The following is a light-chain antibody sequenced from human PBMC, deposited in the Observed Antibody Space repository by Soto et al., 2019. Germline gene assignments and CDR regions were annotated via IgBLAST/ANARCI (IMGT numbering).Light chain of an antibody. J-gene: IGKJ4*01. CDR3: QQFSSYPLT. CDR1: QTGRNNY. V-gene: IGKV3-20*01. Sequence: EFVLTQSPGTLTLSPGERDTSSGGASQTGRNNYLAWYQQKPGQAPRLLIYDASSRATGIPDRFSGGGSGTDFTLTISRLEPEDFAVYYCQQFSSYPLTFGGGPKWIS. CDR2: DAS.